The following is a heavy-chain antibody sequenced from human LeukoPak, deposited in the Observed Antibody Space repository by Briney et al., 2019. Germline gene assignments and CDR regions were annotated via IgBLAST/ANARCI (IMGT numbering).Heavy chain of an antibody. J-gene: IGHJ4*02. Sequence: PGGSLRLSCAASGFTFSSYAMYWVRQAPGKGLVWVALMSYDGSNKYYADSVKGRFTISRDNSKNTLYLQINSLRAEDTAVYYCVRVGEDYGDRWDFWGQGTLVTVSS. V-gene: IGHV3-30-3*01. CDR1: GFTFSSYA. CDR3: VRVGEDYGDRWDF. CDR2: MSYDGSNK. D-gene: IGHD4-17*01.